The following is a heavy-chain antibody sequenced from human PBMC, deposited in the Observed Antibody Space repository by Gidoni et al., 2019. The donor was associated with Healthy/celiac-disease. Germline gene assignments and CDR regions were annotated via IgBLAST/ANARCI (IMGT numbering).Heavy chain of an antibody. J-gene: IGHJ6*02. D-gene: IGHD2-2*01. CDR3: ARDQVLIVVVPAAGDDGMDV. CDR1: GYTFTSYG. Sequence: QVQLVQSGAEVKKPGASVKVSCKASGYTFTSYGISWVRQAPGQGLEWMGWISAYNGNTNYAQKLQGRVTMTTDTSTSTAYMKLRSLRSDDTAVYYCARDQVLIVVVPAAGDDGMDVWGQGTTVTVSS. CDR2: ISAYNGNT. V-gene: IGHV1-18*01.